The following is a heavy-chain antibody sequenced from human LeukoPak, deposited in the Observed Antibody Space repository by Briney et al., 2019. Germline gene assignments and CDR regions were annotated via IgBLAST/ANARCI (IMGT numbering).Heavy chain of an antibody. CDR3: AREPVGGYSYGDHVDP. V-gene: IGHV1-2*02. D-gene: IGHD5-18*01. J-gene: IGHJ5*02. Sequence: ASVKVSCKSSGYTFTGYYMYWVRQAHGQPLEWMGWTNTNSGGTKYAQKFHGRVTITADEYTSTAYMELSSLRSEDTAVYICAREPVGGYSYGDHVDPWGQGTLVTVSS. CDR2: TNTNSGGT. CDR1: GYTFTGYY.